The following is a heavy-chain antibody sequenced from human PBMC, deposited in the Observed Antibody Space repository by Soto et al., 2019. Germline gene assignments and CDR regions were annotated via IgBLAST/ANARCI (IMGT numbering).Heavy chain of an antibody. CDR1: GYPFTSYG. J-gene: IGHJ4*02. CDR2: ISAYNGNK. CDR3: ARDEYGDAGY. V-gene: IGHV1-18*01. Sequence: QVQLVQSGAEWKKPGASVKVSCKASGYPFTSYGISWVRQAPGQGREWMGWISAYNGNKNYAQKLQGSVTMTTDTYTSTAYMELRSLSADDAAVYYCARDEYGDAGYWGQGTLVTVSS. D-gene: IGHD4-17*01.